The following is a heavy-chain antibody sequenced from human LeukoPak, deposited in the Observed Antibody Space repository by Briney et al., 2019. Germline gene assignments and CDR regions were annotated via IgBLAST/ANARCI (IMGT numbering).Heavy chain of an antibody. CDR1: GYTFTSYD. D-gene: IGHD1-1*01. V-gene: IGHV1-69*06. Sequence: SVKVSCKASGYTFTSYDINWVRQATGQGLEWMGGIIPIFGTANYAQKFQGRVTITADKSTSTAYMELSSLRSEDTAVYYCARQLNYYYYYMDVWGKGTTVTVSS. J-gene: IGHJ6*03. CDR2: IIPIFGTA. CDR3: ARQLNYYYYYMDV.